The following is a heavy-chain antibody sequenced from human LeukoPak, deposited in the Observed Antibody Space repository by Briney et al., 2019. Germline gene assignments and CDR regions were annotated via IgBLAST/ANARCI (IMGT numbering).Heavy chain of an antibody. CDR1: GYTFTGYY. CDR3: ARGVSKGAAGTTAY. Sequence: ASVKVSCKASGYTFTGYYMHWVRQAPGQGLEWMGWINPNSGGTNYAQKFQGRVTMTRDTSTSTVYMELSSLRSEDTAVYYCARGVSKGAAGTTAYWGQGTLVTVSS. J-gene: IGHJ4*02. CDR2: INPNSGGT. D-gene: IGHD6-13*01. V-gene: IGHV1-2*02.